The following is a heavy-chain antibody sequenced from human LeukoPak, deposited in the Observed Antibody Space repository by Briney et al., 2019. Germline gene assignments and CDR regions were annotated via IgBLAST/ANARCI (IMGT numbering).Heavy chain of an antibody. CDR2: ISFSGTTT. D-gene: IGHD2-2*01. Sequence: PGGSLRLSCAGSGVTFSRYNMNWFRQAPGKGLERVSGISFSGTTTYYADSVKGRFTVSRDNSKNTLYLQMDGLRAEDTAVYYCARDPTELQLLSYYFDSWGQGTLVAVSS. CDR1: GVTFSRYN. V-gene: IGHV3-23*01. J-gene: IGHJ4*02. CDR3: ARDPTELQLLSYYFDS.